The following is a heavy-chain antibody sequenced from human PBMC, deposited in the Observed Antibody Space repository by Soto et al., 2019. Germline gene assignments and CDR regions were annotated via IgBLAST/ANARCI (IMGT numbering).Heavy chain of an antibody. CDR3: TRGADGFDY. D-gene: IGHD3-16*01. Sequence: EVQLVESGGDLVQPGGSLRLSCAASGFTLSSYDFHWVRQATGKGLEWVLGIGTAGDTYYAGSVKGRFIMSRENAKNSLYLQMNSLRAGDTAVYYCTRGADGFDYWGQGTLVTVSS. J-gene: IGHJ4*02. V-gene: IGHV3-13*01. CDR2: IGTAGDT. CDR1: GFTLSSYD.